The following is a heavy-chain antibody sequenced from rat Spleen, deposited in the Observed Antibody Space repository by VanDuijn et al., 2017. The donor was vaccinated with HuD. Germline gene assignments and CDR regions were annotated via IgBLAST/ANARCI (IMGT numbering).Heavy chain of an antibody. CDR3: ARSVGYTYSFFDY. J-gene: IGHJ2*01. V-gene: IGHV3-1*01. Sequence: EVQLQESGPGLVKPSQSPSLTCSVPAYSITINYWVWIRKFPGNKMEWIGHISYSGSTRYNPSLKSRISITRDTSKNQFFLQLNSVTTEDTATYYCARSVGYTYSFFDYWGQGVMVTVSS. D-gene: IGHD1-4*01. CDR1: AYSITINY. CDR2: ISYSGST.